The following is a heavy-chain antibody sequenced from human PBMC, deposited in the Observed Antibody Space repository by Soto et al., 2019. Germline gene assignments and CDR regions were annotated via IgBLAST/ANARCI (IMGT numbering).Heavy chain of an antibody. D-gene: IGHD3-3*01. CDR1: GGSINSYF. CDR2: IYYSGST. J-gene: IGHJ4*02. V-gene: IGHV4-59*01. Sequence: PSETLSLTCIVSGGSINSYFWSWIRQPPGKGLEWIGYIYYSGSTNYNPSLKSRVTISVDTSKNQFSLKLTSVTAADTAVYYCARGLRFLEEAYWGQGTLVTVSS. CDR3: ARGLRFLEEAY.